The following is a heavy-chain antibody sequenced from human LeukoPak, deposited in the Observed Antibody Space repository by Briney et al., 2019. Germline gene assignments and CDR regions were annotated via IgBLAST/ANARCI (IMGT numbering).Heavy chain of an antibody. Sequence: ASVKVSYKASGYSFTDYYLHWVRQAPGQGLEWMGWINPNSGVTNYAQKFQDRVTMTRDTSISTAYMELSSLRSDDTSVYYCARAPYQSYGFFDYWGQGTLVTVSS. V-gene: IGHV1-2*02. CDR2: INPNSGVT. CDR3: ARAPYQSYGFFDY. D-gene: IGHD5-18*01. J-gene: IGHJ4*02. CDR1: GYSFTDYY.